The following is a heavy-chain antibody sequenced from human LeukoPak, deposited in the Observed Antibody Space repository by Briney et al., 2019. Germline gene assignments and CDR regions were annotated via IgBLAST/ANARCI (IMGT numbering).Heavy chain of an antibody. J-gene: IGHJ4*02. CDR1: GFTFSSYS. D-gene: IGHD2-21*01. Sequence: PGGSLRLSCAASGFTFSSYSMNWVRQAPGKGLEWVSSISSSSSYIYYADSVKGRFTISRDNSKNTLYLQMNSLRAEDTAVYYCARSAIEIKYYFDYWGQGTLVTVSS. V-gene: IGHV3-21*04. CDR2: ISSSSSYI. CDR3: ARSAIEIKYYFDY.